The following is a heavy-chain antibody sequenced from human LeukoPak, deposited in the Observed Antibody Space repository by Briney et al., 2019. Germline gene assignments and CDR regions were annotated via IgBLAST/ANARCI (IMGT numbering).Heavy chain of an antibody. J-gene: IGHJ4*02. CDR3: ARALTMVRGVIGY. V-gene: IGHV1-8*01. D-gene: IGHD3-10*01. CDR2: MNPNSGNT. Sequence: GASVKVSCKASGYTFTSYNINWVRQATGQGLEWMGWMNPNSGNTGYAQKFQGRVTMTRNTSISTAYMELSSLRSEDTAVYYCARALTMVRGVIGYWGQGTLVTVSS. CDR1: GYTFTSYN.